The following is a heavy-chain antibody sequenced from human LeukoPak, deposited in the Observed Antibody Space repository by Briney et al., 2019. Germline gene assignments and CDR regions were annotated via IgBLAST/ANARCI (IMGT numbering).Heavy chain of an antibody. CDR1: GYTFTSYY. CDR3: ARGRYSSSWYLRGLFDY. V-gene: IGHV1-2*02. J-gene: IGHJ4*02. CDR2: INPNSGGT. Sequence: GASVKVSCKASGYTFTSYYMHWVRQAPGQGLEWMGWINPNSGGTNYAQKFQGRVTMTRDTSISTAYMELSRLGSEDTAVYYCARGRYSSSWYLRGLFDYWGQGTLVTVSS. D-gene: IGHD6-13*01.